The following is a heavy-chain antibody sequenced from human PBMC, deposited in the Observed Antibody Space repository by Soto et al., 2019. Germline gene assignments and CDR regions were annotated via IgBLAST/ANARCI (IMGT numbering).Heavy chain of an antibody. CDR1: GYTFTSYA. D-gene: IGHD3-22*01. CDR3: ARGSGYYHWDDD. V-gene: IGHV1-3*05. CDR2: INAGNGNT. Sequence: VQLVQSGAEEKKPGASVKVSCKASGYTFTSYAMHWVRQAPGQRLEWMGWINAGNGNTKYSQKFQGRVTITRDTPARTAYMELSSLRSEDTAVYYCARGSGYYHWDDDWGQGTLVTVSS. J-gene: IGHJ4*02.